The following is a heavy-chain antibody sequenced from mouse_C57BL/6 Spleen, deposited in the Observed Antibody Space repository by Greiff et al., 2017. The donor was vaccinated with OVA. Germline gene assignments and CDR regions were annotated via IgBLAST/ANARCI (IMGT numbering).Heavy chain of an antibody. CDR2: IYPGSGNT. V-gene: IGHV1-66*01. Sequence: QVQLQQSGPELVKPGASVKISCKASGYSFTSYYIHWVKQRPGQGLEWIGWIYPGSGNTKYNEKFKGKATLTADTSSSTAYMQLSSLTSEDSAVYYCARWDYGSCDWYFDVWGTGTTVTVSS. J-gene: IGHJ1*03. CDR1: GYSFTSYY. CDR3: ARWDYGSCDWYFDV. D-gene: IGHD1-1*01.